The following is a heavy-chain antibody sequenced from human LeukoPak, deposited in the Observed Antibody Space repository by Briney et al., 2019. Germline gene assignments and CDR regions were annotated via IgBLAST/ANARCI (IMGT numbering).Heavy chain of an antibody. CDR1: GFTVSNNY. J-gene: IGHJ4*02. V-gene: IGHV3-53*01. Sequence: PGGSLRLSCAASGFTVSNNYMSWVRQAPRKGLEWVSVIYSGGSTYYADSVKGRFTISRDNSKNTLYVQMNSLRAEDTAVYYCAKGLSGYDYDYLDYWGQGTLVTVSS. CDR2: IYSGGST. D-gene: IGHD5-12*01. CDR3: AKGLSGYDYDYLDY.